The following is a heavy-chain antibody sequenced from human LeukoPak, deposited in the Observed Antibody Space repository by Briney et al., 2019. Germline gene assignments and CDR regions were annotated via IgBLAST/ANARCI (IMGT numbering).Heavy chain of an antibody. Sequence: ASVKVSCKASGYSFTAYYMHWVRQAPGQGLEWMGWIDPNSGGTKYAQQFQGRVTMTRDTSISTAYMELDRLRFDDTAVYYCVRDLMSTLAGGGDYWGQGTLVTVTS. CDR1: GYSFTAYY. CDR3: VRDLMSTLAGGGDY. D-gene: IGHD6-19*01. J-gene: IGHJ4*02. V-gene: IGHV1-2*02. CDR2: IDPNSGGT.